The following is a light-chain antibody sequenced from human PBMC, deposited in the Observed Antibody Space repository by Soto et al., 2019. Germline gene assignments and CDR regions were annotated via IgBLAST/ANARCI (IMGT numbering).Light chain of an antibody. CDR2: NVF. J-gene: IGLJ1*01. CDR3: SSYSNITTLYA. Sequence: QSGLTQPASMSGSRGQSITISCPGTSRDVGCYNYVSWYQKNPGKAPKLMIYNVFNRPSGVSDRFSGSKSGNTASLTISGLQAEDEADYSCSSYSNITTLYAFGTGSKVTVL. CDR1: SRDVGCYNY. V-gene: IGLV2-14*03.